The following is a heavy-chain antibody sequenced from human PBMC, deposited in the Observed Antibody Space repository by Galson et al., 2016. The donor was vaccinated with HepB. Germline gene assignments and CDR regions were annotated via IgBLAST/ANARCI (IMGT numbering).Heavy chain of an antibody. J-gene: IGHJ4*02. CDR1: NYSISSGYY. CDR3: ARVAVAMYELLDF. Sequence: ETLSLTCSVSNYSISSGYYWGWLRQPPGKGLEWIGSVHHSGIAFYNPSLKTRVSISLDTSQDRFSLMLSSVTAADTAVYYCARVAVAMYELLDFWGRGTLVTVSS. CDR2: VHHSGIA. D-gene: IGHD2-2*01. V-gene: IGHV4-38-2*02.